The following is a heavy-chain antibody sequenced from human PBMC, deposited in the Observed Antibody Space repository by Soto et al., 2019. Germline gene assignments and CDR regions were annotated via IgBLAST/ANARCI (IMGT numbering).Heavy chain of an antibody. D-gene: IGHD6-19*01. CDR2: IYPFDSDI. CDR1: GYSFTDYW. Sequence: EVQLVQSGAEVKKPGESLRISCKASGYSFTDYWIGWVRQMPGKGLEWMGIIYPFDSDIRYSPAFHGQVTISADKSITTADLQWSSLRASDTAVYYCAVRSSASGWYYFDSWGRGTLVTVSS. CDR3: AVRSSASGWYYFDS. J-gene: IGHJ4*02. V-gene: IGHV5-51*01.